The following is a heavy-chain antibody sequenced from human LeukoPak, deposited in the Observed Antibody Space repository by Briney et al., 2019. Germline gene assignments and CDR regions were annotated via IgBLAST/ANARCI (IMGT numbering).Heavy chain of an antibody. CDR2: ISPYNGYT. CDR1: GFTFSSYG. V-gene: IGHV1-18*01. CDR3: ARLGYCSSTSCPLDY. D-gene: IGHD2-2*01. Sequence: GGSLRLSCAASGFTFSSYGMHWVRQAPGKGLEWVAWISPYNGYTNYSQKVQGRVTITADESTSTAYMELSSLRSEDTAVYYCARLGYCSSTSCPLDYWGQGTLVTVSS. J-gene: IGHJ4*02.